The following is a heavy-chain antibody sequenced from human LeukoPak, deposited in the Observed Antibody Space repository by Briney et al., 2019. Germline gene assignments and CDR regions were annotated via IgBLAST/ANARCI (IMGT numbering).Heavy chain of an antibody. D-gene: IGHD3-22*01. Sequence: SETLSLTCSVSGASVYSDSSYWTWIRQAPGRGLEWIGYVDYRGGTKYNASLKSRVTISLETSKNQFSLNLNSVIAADTAVYYCAREVATSYYDSGAYYRQTEAFDFWGQGKMVTVSS. V-gene: IGHV4-61*01. CDR2: VDYRGGT. CDR1: GASVYSDSSY. CDR3: AREVATSYYDSGAYYRQTEAFDF. J-gene: IGHJ3*01.